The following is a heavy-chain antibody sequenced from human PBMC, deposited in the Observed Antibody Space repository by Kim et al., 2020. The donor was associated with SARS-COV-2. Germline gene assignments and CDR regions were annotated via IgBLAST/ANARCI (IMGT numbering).Heavy chain of an antibody. CDR3: ARRHYGYGMDV. V-gene: IGHV4-59*08. D-gene: IGHD3-16*01. Sequence: NYNPALKSRVTISVDTSKNQFSLKLSSGTAADTAVYYCARRHYGYGMDVWGQGTTVTVSS. J-gene: IGHJ6*02.